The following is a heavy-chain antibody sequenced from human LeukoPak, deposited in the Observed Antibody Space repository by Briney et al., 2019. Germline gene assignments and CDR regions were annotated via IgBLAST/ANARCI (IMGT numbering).Heavy chain of an antibody. CDR3: ARDEGYSSGWPYYFDY. V-gene: IGHV1-46*01. D-gene: IGHD6-19*01. Sequence: ASVKASCKAFGYTFTSNYMHWVRQAPGQGPEWMGVISPSGGSTTYAQKFQGRVTITADKSTSTAYMELSSLRSEDTAVYYCARDEGYSSGWPYYFDYWGQGTLVTVSS. J-gene: IGHJ4*02. CDR1: GYTFTSNY. CDR2: ISPSGGST.